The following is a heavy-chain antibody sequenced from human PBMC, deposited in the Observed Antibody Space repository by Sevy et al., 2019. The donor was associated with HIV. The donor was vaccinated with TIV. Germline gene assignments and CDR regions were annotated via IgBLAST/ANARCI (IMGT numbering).Heavy chain of an antibody. CDR3: ARGPLFSPEYCSGGTCPTIDF. J-gene: IGHJ4*02. CDR2: VSQSGNA. D-gene: IGHD2-15*01. V-gene: IGHV4-34*01. Sequence: SETLSLTCTVSGVSFSDYYWAWIRQAPGKGLEWIGEVSQSGNAKYNPSLRSRVVMSLDTSKNHFSLKLSYVTAADTAMYYCARGPLFSPEYCSGGTCPTIDFWSQGTLVTVSS. CDR1: GVSFSDYY.